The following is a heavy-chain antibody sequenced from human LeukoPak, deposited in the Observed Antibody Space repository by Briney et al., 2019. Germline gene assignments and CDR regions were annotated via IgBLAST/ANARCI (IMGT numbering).Heavy chain of an antibody. CDR1: GGSFSGYY. CDR2: INHSGST. Sequence: SETLSLTCAVYGGSFSGYYWSWIRQPPGKGLEWIGEINHSGSTNYNPSLKSRVTMSVDTSENQFSLRLTSVTAADTAVYYCARQTGSGLFILPGGQGTLVTVSS. D-gene: IGHD3/OR15-3a*01. V-gene: IGHV4-34*01. J-gene: IGHJ4*02. CDR3: ARQTGSGLFILP.